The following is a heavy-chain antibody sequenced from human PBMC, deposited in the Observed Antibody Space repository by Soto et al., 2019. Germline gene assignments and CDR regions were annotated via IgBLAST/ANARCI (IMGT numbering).Heavy chain of an antibody. D-gene: IGHD6-13*01. V-gene: IGHV1-18*04. J-gene: IGHJ4*02. CDR2: ISAYNDNT. CDR3: ARISCPAKGLQHSRSWNY. Sequence: QVRLVQSGAEVKKPGASVKVSCKASGYTFTSYGISWVRQAPGQGLEWMGWISAYNDNTNYAQKLQGRVTMTTDTATSTAYMQRRSVRSDDTAAYCCARISCPAKGLQHSRSWNYWGQGTLVTVSS. CDR1: GYTFTSYG.